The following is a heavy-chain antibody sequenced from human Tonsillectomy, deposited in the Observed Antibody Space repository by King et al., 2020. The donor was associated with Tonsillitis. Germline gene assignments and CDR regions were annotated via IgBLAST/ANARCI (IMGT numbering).Heavy chain of an antibody. Sequence: VQLQESGPGLAKPSETLSLTCTVSGYSISSGYYWGWIRQPPGKGLEWIGSIYHSGSTYYNPSLKSRVTISVDTSKNQFSLKLSSVTAADTAVYYCASSAARFWFDPWGQGTLVTVSS. V-gene: IGHV4-38-2*02. D-gene: IGHD6-6*01. J-gene: IGHJ5*02. CDR1: GYSISSGYY. CDR2: IYHSGST. CDR3: ASSAARFWFDP.